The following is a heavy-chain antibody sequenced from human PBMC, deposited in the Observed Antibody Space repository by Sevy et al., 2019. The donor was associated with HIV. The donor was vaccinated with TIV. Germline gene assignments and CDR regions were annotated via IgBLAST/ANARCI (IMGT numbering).Heavy chain of an antibody. D-gene: IGHD5-12*01. J-gene: IGHJ5*02. Sequence: SETLSLTCTVSGDPISSYYWSWIRQPPGKKLEWIGYIHYSGSTKYNPSLNSRVTMSVDTSKNQFSLKLTSVTAADTAVYYCARAPPVRSGDDSLNWFDPWGQGTLVTVSS. CDR3: ARAPPVRSGDDSLNWFDP. CDR2: IHYSGST. CDR1: GDPISSYY. V-gene: IGHV4-59*01.